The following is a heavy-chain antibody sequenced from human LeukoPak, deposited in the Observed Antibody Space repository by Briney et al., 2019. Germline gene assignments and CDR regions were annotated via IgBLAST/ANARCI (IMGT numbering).Heavy chain of an antibody. Sequence: SETLSLTCTVSGGSISSYYWSWIRQPAGKGLEWIGRIYTSWSTNYNPSLKSRVTMSVDTSKNQFSPKLSSVTAADTAVYYCARHGGSSWYYYNILKGWFDPWGQGTLVTVSS. CDR1: GGSISSYY. CDR3: ARHGGSSWYYYNILKGWFDP. CDR2: IYTSWST. D-gene: IGHD6-13*01. V-gene: IGHV4-4*07. J-gene: IGHJ5*02.